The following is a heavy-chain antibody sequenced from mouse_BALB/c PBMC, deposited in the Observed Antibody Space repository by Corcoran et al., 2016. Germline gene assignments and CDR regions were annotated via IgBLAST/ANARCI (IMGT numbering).Heavy chain of an antibody. CDR3: ARRGLGMDY. J-gene: IGHJ4*01. CDR1: GHTFSSYW. CDR2: ILPGSGST. Sequence: VQLQQSGAELMKPGASVKISCKATGHTFSSYWIEWVKQRPGYGLEWIGEILPGSGSTNYNEKFKGKDTFTADTSSNTAYMHLSSLTSEDSAVYYCARRGLGMDYWGQGTSVTVSS. V-gene: IGHV1-9*01. D-gene: IGHD3-3*01.